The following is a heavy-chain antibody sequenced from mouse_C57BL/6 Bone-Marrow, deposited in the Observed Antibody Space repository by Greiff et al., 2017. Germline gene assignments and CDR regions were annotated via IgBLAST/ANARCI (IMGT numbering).Heavy chain of an antibody. CDR1: GYSFTDSN. CDR3: TRGYDYDYAMDY. Sequence: LVEPGASVKISCKASGYSFTDSNMNWVKQSIGKSLEWIGVINPNYGTTRYNQKFNGKATLTVDQSSSTAYMQLNSLTSEASAFYYCTRGYDYDYAMDYWGQGTSVTVSS. CDR2: INPNYGTT. V-gene: IGHV1-39*01. J-gene: IGHJ4*01. D-gene: IGHD2-4*01.